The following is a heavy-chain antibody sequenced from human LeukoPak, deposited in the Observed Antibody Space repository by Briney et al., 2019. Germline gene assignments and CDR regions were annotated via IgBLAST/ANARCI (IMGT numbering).Heavy chain of an antibody. J-gene: IGHJ6*04. CDR2: ISGRGSSI. D-gene: IGHD3-9*01. V-gene: IGHV3-48*03. Sequence: GGSLRLSCVGSGYTFSDFEMNWVRQAPGKGLEWVAYISGRGSSIYYLDSVKGRFTISRDNAKNSLYLQMNSLRVEDTAVYYCAREILTGYTSMDVWGKGTTVTISS. CDR1: GYTFSDFE. CDR3: AREILTGYTSMDV.